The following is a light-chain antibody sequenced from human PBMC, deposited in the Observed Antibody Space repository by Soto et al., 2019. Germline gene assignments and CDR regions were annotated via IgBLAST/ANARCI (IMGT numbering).Light chain of an antibody. J-gene: IGKJ4*01. Sequence: EKVMTQSPATLSVSPGERATLSCRASQSVSSTLAWYQQKPGQAPRLLIYDASTRANGIPARFSGSGSGTEFTLTISNLQSEDFAVYYCQQHSSWPLTFGGGTKVDIK. CDR2: DAS. V-gene: IGKV3-15*01. CDR3: QQHSSWPLT. CDR1: QSVSST.